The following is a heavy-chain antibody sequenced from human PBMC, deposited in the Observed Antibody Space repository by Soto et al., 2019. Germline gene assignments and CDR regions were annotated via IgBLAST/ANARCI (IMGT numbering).Heavy chain of an antibody. CDR3: VAELDFGKLSVD. CDR2: TIPLFGTT. CDR1: GDTFKNSV. V-gene: IGHV1-69*01. D-gene: IGHD3-10*01. J-gene: IGHJ6*02. Sequence: QVQLVQSGVEVKKPGSSVRVSCQASGDTFKNSVISWVRQAPGQGLEWMGGTIPLFGTTDYAQKFQSRLTITTDESTTTAYMEVSRLTSEDTAVYYCVAELDFGKLSVDWGQGTTVIVSS.